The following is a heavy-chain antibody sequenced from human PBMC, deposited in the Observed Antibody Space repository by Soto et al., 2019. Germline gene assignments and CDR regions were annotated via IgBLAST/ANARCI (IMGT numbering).Heavy chain of an antibody. V-gene: IGHV4-31*02. J-gene: IGHJ4*02. Sequence: QVQLQESGPGLVKPSQTLSLTCYVSVGSITSGGYSWTWIRHQPGKALQWIGYIFDSGSAYYNQSRKSRLTISVDTGKNLFALELSSVTAADTAVYSCARGSGYYRNFDSLGQGTMVSVSS. D-gene: IGHD3-3*01. CDR3: ARGSGYYRNFDS. CDR1: VGSITSGGYS. CDR2: IFDSGSA.